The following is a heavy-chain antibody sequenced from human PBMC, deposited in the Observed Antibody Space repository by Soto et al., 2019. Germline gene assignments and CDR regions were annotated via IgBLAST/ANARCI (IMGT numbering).Heavy chain of an antibody. Sequence: PGGSLRLSCTASGFTFGDYAMSWFRQAPGKGLEWVGFIRSKAYGGTTEYAASVKGRFTISRDDSKSIAYLQMNSLKTEDTAVYYCTRVGRITIFGVVLDEWDYWGQGTLVTVSS. CDR2: IRSKAYGGTT. J-gene: IGHJ4*02. CDR1: GFTFGDYA. V-gene: IGHV3-49*03. CDR3: TRVGRITIFGVVLDEWDY. D-gene: IGHD3-3*01.